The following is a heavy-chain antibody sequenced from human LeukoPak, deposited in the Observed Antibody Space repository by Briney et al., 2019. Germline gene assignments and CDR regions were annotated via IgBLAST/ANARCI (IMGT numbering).Heavy chain of an antibody. CDR1: GYTFTGYY. D-gene: IGHD5-18*01. J-gene: IGHJ3*02. CDR3: ARFVDTAMDAFDI. Sequence: GASVKVSCKASGYTFTGYYMHWVRHAPGQGLEWMGRINPNSGGTNYAQKFQGRVTMTRHTTISTAYMELSRLRSDYTAVYYCARFVDTAMDAFDIWGQGTMVTVSS. CDR2: INPNSGGT. V-gene: IGHV1-2*06.